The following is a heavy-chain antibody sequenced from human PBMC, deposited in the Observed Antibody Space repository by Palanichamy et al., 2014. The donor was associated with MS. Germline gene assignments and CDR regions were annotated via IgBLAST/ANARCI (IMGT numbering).Heavy chain of an antibody. Sequence: EVQLLESGGGLVQPGGSLRLSCAASGFTFSSYAMSWVRQAPGKGLGWVSAISGGGAGTYYADSVKGRFTISRDNSKNTLYLQMNSLRAEDTAVYYCAKSPDGGIRAYDYWGQGTLVTVSS. CDR3: AKSPDGGIRAYDY. CDR2: ISGGGAGT. V-gene: IGHV3-23*01. CDR1: GFTFSSYA. D-gene: IGHD6-13*01. J-gene: IGHJ4*02.